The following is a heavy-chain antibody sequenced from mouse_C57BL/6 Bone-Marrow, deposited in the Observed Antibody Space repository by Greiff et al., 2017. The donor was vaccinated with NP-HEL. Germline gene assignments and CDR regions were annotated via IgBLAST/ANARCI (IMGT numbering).Heavy chain of an antibody. CDR1: GFNIKDDY. J-gene: IGHJ2*01. V-gene: IGHV14-4*01. CDR2: IDPENGDT. CDR3: TTVGFPCN. Sequence: VQLKQSGAELVRPGASVKLSCTASGFNIKDDYMHWVKQRPEQGLEWIGWIDPENGDTEYASKFQGKATITADTSSNTAYLQLSSLTSEDTAVYYCTTVGFPCNWGQGTTLTVSS.